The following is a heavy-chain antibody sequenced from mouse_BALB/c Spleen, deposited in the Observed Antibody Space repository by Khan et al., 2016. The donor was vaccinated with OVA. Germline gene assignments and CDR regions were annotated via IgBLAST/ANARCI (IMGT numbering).Heavy chain of an antibody. V-gene: IGHV1S81*02. J-gene: IGHJ3*01. CDR3: TRRGTARATLWFAY. Sequence: QVQLKQSGAELVKPGASVKLSCKASGYTFTSYYMYWLKQRPGQGLEWIGEINPSNGGTNFNEKFKSKATLTVDKSSSTAYMQLSSLPSEASAVYYWTRRGTARATLWFAYWGQGTLVTVSA. CDR1: GYTFTSYY. D-gene: IGHD3-2*01. CDR2: INPSNGGT.